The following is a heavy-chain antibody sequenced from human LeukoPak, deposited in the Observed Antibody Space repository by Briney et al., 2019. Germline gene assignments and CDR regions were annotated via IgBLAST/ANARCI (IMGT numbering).Heavy chain of an antibody. V-gene: IGHV3-30*18. Sequence: GRSLRLSCAASGFTFSSYGMHWVRQAPGKGLEWVAVISYDGSNKYYADSVKGRFTISRDNSKNTLYLQMNSLRAEDTAVYYCAKDTAAAFDPWGQGTLVTVPS. CDR2: ISYDGSNK. CDR3: AKDTAAAFDP. D-gene: IGHD6-13*01. J-gene: IGHJ5*02. CDR1: GFTFSSYG.